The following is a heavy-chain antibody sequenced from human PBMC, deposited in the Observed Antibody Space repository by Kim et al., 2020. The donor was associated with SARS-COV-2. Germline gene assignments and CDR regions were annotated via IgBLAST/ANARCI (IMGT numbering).Heavy chain of an antibody. Sequence: GGSLRLSCAASGFTFDDYAMHWVRQAPGKGLEWVSGISWNSGSIGYADSVKGRFTISRDNAKNSLYLQMNSLRAEDTALYYCAKDIGLAAAGTASAFDI. V-gene: IGHV3-9*01. CDR2: ISWNSGSI. D-gene: IGHD6-13*01. CDR1: GFTFDDYA. J-gene: IGHJ3*02. CDR3: AKDIGLAAAGTASAFDI.